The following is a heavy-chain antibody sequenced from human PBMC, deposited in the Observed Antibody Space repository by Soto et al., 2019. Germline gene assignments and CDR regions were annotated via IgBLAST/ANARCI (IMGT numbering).Heavy chain of an antibody. CDR1: GYTFTGYY. J-gene: IGHJ6*02. V-gene: IGHV1-2*02. Sequence: ASVKVSCKASGYTFTGYYMHWVRQAPGQGLEWMGWINPNSGGTNYAQKFQGRVTMTRDTSISTAYMELSRLRSDDTAVYYCARDLGATAYYYDSSGGGYYGMDVWGQGTRVTVYS. CDR2: INPNSGGT. D-gene: IGHD3-22*01. CDR3: ARDLGATAYYYDSSGGGYYGMDV.